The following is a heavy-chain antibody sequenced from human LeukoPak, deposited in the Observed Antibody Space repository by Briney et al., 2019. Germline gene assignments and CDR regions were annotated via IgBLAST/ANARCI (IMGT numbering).Heavy chain of an antibody. Sequence: PGGSLRLSCAASGFTVNNYYMTWVRQAPGKGLECVSILYNGGMTYYADCVKGRFTISTDTSKNTVNLQMNSLRAEDTAIYYCARMFGGNYYGYYFDYWGQGSMLTVSS. V-gene: IGHV3-53*01. CDR2: LYNGGMT. J-gene: IGHJ4*02. CDR3: ARMFGGNYYGYYFDY. D-gene: IGHD1-26*01. CDR1: GFTVNNYY.